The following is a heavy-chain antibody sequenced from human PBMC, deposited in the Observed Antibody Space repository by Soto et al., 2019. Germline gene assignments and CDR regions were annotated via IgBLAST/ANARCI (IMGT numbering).Heavy chain of an antibody. V-gene: IGHV3-9*01. CDR2: ISWNSGRR. Sequence: EVQLVESGGDLVQPGRSLRLSCAASGITLDDYAMHWVRQVPGKGLEWVSGISWNSGRRVYADSVQGRFTISRDNAKNSLYLQMSSLSAEDTALYYCAKGLGYSYGHGAFDLWGKGTMVTVSS. CDR1: GITLDDYA. D-gene: IGHD5-18*01. CDR3: AKGLGYSYGHGAFDL. J-gene: IGHJ3*01.